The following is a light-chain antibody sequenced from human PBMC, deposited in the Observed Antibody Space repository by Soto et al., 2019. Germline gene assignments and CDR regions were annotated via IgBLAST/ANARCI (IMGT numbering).Light chain of an antibody. CDR3: QQSYSTPRT. CDR1: QSISNY. V-gene: IGKV1-39*01. J-gene: IGKJ1*01. Sequence: DIQMTQSPSSLSASVGERVTITCRASQSISNYLNWYQHKPGKAPNLLIYAASSLQSGVPSRFSGRGSGTDFTLTISSLQPEDFATYYCQQSYSTPRTFGQGTKVDIK. CDR2: AAS.